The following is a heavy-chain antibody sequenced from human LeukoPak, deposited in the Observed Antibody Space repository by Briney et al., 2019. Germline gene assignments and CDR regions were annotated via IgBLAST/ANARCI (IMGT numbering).Heavy chain of an antibody. J-gene: IGHJ5*02. CDR2: IKQDGSEK. Sequence: GGSLRLSCAASGFTFSNYWMISVRQAPGKGLEWVGNIKQDGSEKRYADSVRGRFSISRDNAQTSLYLQMNSLRAEDTAVYYCAIAFDPWLPLTCGQGTLVTVSS. CDR1: GFTFSNYW. D-gene: IGHD5-24*01. CDR3: AIAFDPWLPLT. V-gene: IGHV3-7*05.